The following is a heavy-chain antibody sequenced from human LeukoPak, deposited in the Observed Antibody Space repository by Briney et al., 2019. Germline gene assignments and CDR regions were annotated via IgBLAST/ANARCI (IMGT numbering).Heavy chain of an antibody. V-gene: IGHV4-39*07. CDR3: ARDPSAKPFDY. J-gene: IGHJ4*02. Sequence: SETLSLTCTVSGGSISSSSYYWGWIRQPPGKGLEWIGSIYYSGSTYYNPSLKSRVTISVDTSKNQFSLKLRSVTAADTAVYYCARDPSAKPFDYWGQGTLVTVSS. CDR2: IYYSGST. CDR1: GGSISSSSYY.